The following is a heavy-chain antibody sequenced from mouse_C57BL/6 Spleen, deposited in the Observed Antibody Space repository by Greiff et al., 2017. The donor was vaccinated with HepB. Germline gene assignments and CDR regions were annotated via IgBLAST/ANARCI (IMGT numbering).Heavy chain of an antibody. CDR3: ARQGDFITTVVAPFDY. CDR1: GFTFSSYG. D-gene: IGHD1-1*01. Sequence: EVHLVESGGDLVKPGGSLKLSCAASGFTFSSYGMSWVRQTPDKRLEWVATISSGGSYTYYPDSVKGRFTISRDNAKNTLYLQMSSLKSEDTAMYYCARQGDFITTVVAPFDYWGQGTTLTVSS. J-gene: IGHJ2*01. V-gene: IGHV5-6*01. CDR2: ISSGGSYT.